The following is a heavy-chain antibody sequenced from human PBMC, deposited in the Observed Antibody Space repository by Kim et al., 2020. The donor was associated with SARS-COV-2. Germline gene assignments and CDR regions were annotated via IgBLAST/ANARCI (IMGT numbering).Heavy chain of an antibody. V-gene: IGHV3-21*01. Sequence: ADSVKGRFTISRDNAKNSLYLQMNSLRAEDTAVYYCAREPNSSGYYDAFDIWGQGKMVTVSS. D-gene: IGHD3-22*01. J-gene: IGHJ3*02. CDR3: AREPNSSGYYDAFDI.